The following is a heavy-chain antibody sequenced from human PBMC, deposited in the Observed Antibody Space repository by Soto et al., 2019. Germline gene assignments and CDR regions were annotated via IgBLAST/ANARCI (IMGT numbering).Heavy chain of an antibody. CDR1: GYIFTSYW. J-gene: IGHJ6*02. V-gene: IGHV5-51*01. D-gene: IGHD1-26*01. Sequence: PGESLKISCKGSGYIFTSYWIGWVRQMPGKGLEWMGISYPGDSDTRYSPSFQGQVTISADKSISTAYLQWSSLKASDTAMYYCARHAGGPAYYYYGMDVWGQGTTVTVSS. CDR3: ARHAGGPAYYYYGMDV. CDR2: SYPGDSDT.